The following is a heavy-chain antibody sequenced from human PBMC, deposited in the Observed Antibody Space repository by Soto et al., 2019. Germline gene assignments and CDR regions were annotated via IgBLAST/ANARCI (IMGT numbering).Heavy chain of an antibody. J-gene: IGHJ6*02. CDR1: GFTFSSYD. V-gene: IGHV3-13*01. Sequence: GGSLRLSCAASGFTFSSYDMHWVRQATGKGLEWVSAIGTAGDTYYPGSVKGRFTISRENAKNSLYLQMNSLRAGDTAVYYCAREKNYYDSSGYIDYYGMDVWGQGTTVTVSS. CDR2: IGTAGDT. D-gene: IGHD3-22*01. CDR3: AREKNYYDSSGYIDYYGMDV.